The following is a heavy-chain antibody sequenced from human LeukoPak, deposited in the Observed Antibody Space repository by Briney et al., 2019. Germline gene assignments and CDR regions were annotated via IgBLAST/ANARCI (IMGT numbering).Heavy chain of an antibody. D-gene: IGHD3-10*01. J-gene: IGHJ4*02. CDR1: GYTFTSYD. Sequence: ASVKVSCKASGYTFTSYDINWVRQATGQGLEWMGWMNPNSGNTGYAQKFQGRVTMTRNTSISTAYMELSSLRSEDTAVYYCARTHRSHYWFGELSPGGYWGQGTLVTVSS. CDR3: ARTHRSHYWFGELSPGGY. CDR2: MNPNSGNT. V-gene: IGHV1-8*01.